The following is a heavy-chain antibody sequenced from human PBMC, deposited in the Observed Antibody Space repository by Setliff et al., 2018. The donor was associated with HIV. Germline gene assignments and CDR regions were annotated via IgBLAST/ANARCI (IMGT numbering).Heavy chain of an antibody. Sequence: LRLSCAASGFTFSSYWMHWVRQAPGKGLVWVSRINSDGSSTSHADSVKGRFTISRDNAKNTLYLQMNSLRGEDTAVYYCARGGIVATEPEYWGQGTLVTVSS. CDR2: INSDGSST. J-gene: IGHJ4*02. CDR1: GFTFSSYW. V-gene: IGHV3-74*01. CDR3: ARGGIVATEPEY. D-gene: IGHD5-12*01.